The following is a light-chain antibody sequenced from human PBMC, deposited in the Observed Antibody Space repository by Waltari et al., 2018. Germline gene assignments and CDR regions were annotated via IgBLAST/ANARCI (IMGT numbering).Light chain of an antibody. CDR1: QSVSTY. CDR2: DAS. CDR3: QQRSSWPLT. Sequence: EIVLTQSPATLSLSPGERATLSCRASQSVSTYLAWYQQQPGQAPRLLIFDASNRATGIPARFSGSWSGTDFTLTISSLEPEDFAIYYCQQRSSWPLTFGGGTKVEIK. J-gene: IGKJ4*01. V-gene: IGKV3-11*01.